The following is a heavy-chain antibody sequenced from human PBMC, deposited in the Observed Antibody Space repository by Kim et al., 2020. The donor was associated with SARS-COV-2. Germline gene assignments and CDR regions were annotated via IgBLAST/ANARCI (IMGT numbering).Heavy chain of an antibody. Sequence: GGSLRLSCTPSGFTFGDFALNWFRQAPGKGLEWVAFIKSQSNGGTTQYAASVKDRFSISRDDYNNIAYLQMNSLKIEDTAVYYCTRDPCTGRGCYGYADYWGQGTLVTVSS. CDR1: GFTFGDFA. D-gene: IGHD2-15*01. CDR3: TRDPCTGRGCYGYADY. V-gene: IGHV3-49*03. J-gene: IGHJ4*02. CDR2: IKSQSNGGTT.